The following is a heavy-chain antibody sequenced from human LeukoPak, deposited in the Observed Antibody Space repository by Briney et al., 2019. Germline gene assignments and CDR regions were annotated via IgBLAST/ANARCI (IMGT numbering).Heavy chain of an antibody. CDR3: AKGSGSGWYGWFAP. Sequence: GGSLRLSCTASGFTFSGYAMYWVRQAPGKGLEWVSSIEASGGATYYADAVKGRFTISRDNSKNTFYLQMNSLRAEDTALYYCAKGSGSGWYGWFAPWGQGTLVTVSS. J-gene: IGHJ5*02. V-gene: IGHV3-23*01. CDR1: GFTFSGYA. D-gene: IGHD6-19*01. CDR2: IEASGGAT.